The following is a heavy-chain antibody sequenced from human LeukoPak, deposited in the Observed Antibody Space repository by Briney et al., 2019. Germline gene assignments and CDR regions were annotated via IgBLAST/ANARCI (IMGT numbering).Heavy chain of an antibody. CDR3: ARERSGGYVDY. D-gene: IGHD1-1*01. J-gene: IGHJ4*02. CDR1: GGSISTYY. Sequence: SETLSLTCTVSGGSISTYYWSWIRQPPGKGLEWIGYIYYSGSTNYNPSLKSRVTISIDTSKNQFSLKLSSVTAADTAVYYCARERSGGYVDYWGQGTLVTVSS. CDR2: IYYSGST. V-gene: IGHV4-59*12.